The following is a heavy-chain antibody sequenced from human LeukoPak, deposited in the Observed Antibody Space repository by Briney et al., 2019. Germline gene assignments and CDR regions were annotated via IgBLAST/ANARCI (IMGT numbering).Heavy chain of an antibody. CDR2: ISAYNGNT. V-gene: IGHV1-18*01. D-gene: IGHD6-19*01. CDR1: GGTFSSYA. CDR3: AREKIAVAGPDY. Sequence: ASVKVSCKASGGTFSSYAISWVRQAPGQGLEWMGWISAYNGNTNYAQKLQGRVTMTTDTSTSTAYMELRSLRSDDTAVYYCAREKIAVAGPDYRGQGTLVTVSS. J-gene: IGHJ4*02.